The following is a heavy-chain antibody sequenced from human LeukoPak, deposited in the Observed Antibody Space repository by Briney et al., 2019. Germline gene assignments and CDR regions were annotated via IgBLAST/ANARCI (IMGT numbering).Heavy chain of an antibody. CDR2: IIPIFGTA. CDR3: ARRVSGKALYYYYYYMDV. V-gene: IGHV1-69*01. J-gene: IGHJ6*03. CDR1: GGTFSSYA. Sequence: GASVKVSCKASGGTFSSYAISWVRQAPGQGLEWMGGIIPIFGTANYAQEFQGRVTITADESTSTAYMELSSLRSEDTAVYYCARRVSGKALYYYYYYMDVWGKGTTVTVSS. D-gene: IGHD1-26*01.